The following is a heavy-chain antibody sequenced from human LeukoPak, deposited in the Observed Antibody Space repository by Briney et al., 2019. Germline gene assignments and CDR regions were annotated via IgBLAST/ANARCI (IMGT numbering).Heavy chain of an antibody. D-gene: IGHD2-2*01. CDR1: GYTFTSYY. CDR2: IDPSGGST. J-gene: IGHJ5*02. V-gene: IGHV1-46*01. CDR3: ARDLGYCSSTSCYPFGWFDT. Sequence: ASVKVSCKASGYTFTSYYMHWVRQAPGQGLEWMGIIDPSGGSTSYAQKFQGRVTMTRDTSTSTVYMELSSLRSEDSAVYYFARDLGYCSSTSCYPFGWFDTWGQGTLVTVSS.